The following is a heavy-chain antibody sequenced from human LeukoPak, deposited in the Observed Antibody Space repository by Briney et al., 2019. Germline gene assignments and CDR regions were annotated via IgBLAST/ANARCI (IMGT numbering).Heavy chain of an antibody. D-gene: IGHD2-15*01. J-gene: IGHJ5*02. CDR1: GGSFSGYY. Sequence: SETLSLTCAVYGGSFSGYYWSWIRQPPGKGLEWIGEINHSGSTNYNPSLKSRVTISVDTSKNQFSLKLSSVTAADTAVYYCARPGYCSGGSCYSGIKYNWFDPWGQGTLVTVSS. CDR3: ARPGYCSGGSCYSGIKYNWFDP. CDR2: INHSGST. V-gene: IGHV4-34*01.